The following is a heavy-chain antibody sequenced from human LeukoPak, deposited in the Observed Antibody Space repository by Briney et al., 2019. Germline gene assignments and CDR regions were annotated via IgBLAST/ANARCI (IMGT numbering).Heavy chain of an antibody. J-gene: IGHJ3*02. CDR1: GYTFTSYF. CDR2: INPSGGRT. V-gene: IGHV1-46*01. CDR3: ARGDGEGATIYAFDI. D-gene: IGHD1-26*01. Sequence: GASVKVSFKASGYTFTSYFMHWVRQAPGQGLEWMGVINPSGGRTSYAQNLQGRVTMTRDMSTSTVYMELSSLRSEDTAVYFCARGDGEGATIYAFDIWGQGTMVTVSS.